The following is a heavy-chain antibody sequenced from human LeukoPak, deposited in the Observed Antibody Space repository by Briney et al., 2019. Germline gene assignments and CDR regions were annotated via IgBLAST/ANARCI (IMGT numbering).Heavy chain of an antibody. CDR1: GYTFTSYY. J-gene: IGHJ4*02. V-gene: IGHV1-46*01. Sequence: ASVKVSCKASGYTFTSYYMHWVRQAPGQGLEWMGIINPSGGSTSYAQKLQGRVTMTRDTSTSTVYMELSSLRSDDTAVYYCARDAGRLWFGEPYYFDYWGQGTLVTVSS. D-gene: IGHD3-10*01. CDR2: INPSGGST. CDR3: ARDAGRLWFGEPYYFDY.